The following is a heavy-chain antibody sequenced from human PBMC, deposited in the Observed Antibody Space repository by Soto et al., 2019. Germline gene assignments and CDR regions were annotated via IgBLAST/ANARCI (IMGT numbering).Heavy chain of an antibody. D-gene: IGHD6-19*01. CDR2: IIPILGIA. Sequence: QVQLVQSGAEVKKPGSSVKVSCKASGGTFSSSTISWVRQAPGPGLEWMGRIIPILGIANYAQKFQGRVTITADKSTSTAYMELSSLRSEDTAVYYCARGWYIQDYYYMDVWGKGTTVTVSS. CDR3: ARGWYIQDYYYMDV. CDR1: GGTFSSST. J-gene: IGHJ6*03. V-gene: IGHV1-69*02.